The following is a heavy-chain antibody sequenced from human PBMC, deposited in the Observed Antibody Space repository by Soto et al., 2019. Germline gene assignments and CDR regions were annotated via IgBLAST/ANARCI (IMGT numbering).Heavy chain of an antibody. CDR1: GYSFTSYW. CDR2: IDPSDSYT. D-gene: IGHD3-9*01. Sequence: GESLKISCKGSGYSFTSYWISWVRQMPGKGLEWMGRIDPSDSYTNYSPSFQGHVTISADKSISTAYLQWSSLKASDTAMYYCVTFPDRYYDILTGYYAYWGQGTLVTVSS. CDR3: VTFPDRYYDILTGYYAY. J-gene: IGHJ4*02. V-gene: IGHV5-10-1*01.